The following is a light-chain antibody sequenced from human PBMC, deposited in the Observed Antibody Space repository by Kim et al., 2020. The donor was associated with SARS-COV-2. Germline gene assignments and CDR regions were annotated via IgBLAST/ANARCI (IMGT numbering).Light chain of an antibody. V-gene: IGLV6-57*02. CDR2: ADN. Sequence: GKQTTTPCTGAGAGVATGCVQWNQERPDSAPATVIYADNERPSGVPDRFSGSNDASSNSASLTISGLKTEDEADYYCHSYDRDSHVFGTGTKVTVL. J-gene: IGLJ1*01. CDR1: GAGVATGC. CDR3: HSYDRDSHV.